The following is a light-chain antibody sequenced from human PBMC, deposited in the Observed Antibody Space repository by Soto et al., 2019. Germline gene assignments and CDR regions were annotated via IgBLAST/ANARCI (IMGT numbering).Light chain of an antibody. V-gene: IGKV3-15*01. CDR2: GAF. Sequence: EIVMTQSPVTLSVSPGERATVSCRASQSVSSNLAWYQQKPGQAPSLLIYGAFTRATGIPARFSCTGSGTEFTLTISSLQSEDFALYYCQQYNDWPLTFGQGTKVDIK. J-gene: IGKJ1*01. CDR1: QSVSSN. CDR3: QQYNDWPLT.